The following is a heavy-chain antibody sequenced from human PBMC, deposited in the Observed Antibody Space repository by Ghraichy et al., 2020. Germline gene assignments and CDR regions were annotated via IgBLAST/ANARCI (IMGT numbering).Heavy chain of an antibody. D-gene: IGHD6-13*01. Sequence: SETLSLTCTVSGGSISSYYWSWIRQPPGKGLEWIGYIYYSGSTNYNPSLKSRVTISVDTSKNQFSLKLSSVTAADTAVYYCARAGSSWLISSLWGQGTLVTVSS. CDR1: GGSISSYY. J-gene: IGHJ4*02. CDR3: ARAGSSWLISSL. V-gene: IGHV4-59*01. CDR2: IYYSGST.